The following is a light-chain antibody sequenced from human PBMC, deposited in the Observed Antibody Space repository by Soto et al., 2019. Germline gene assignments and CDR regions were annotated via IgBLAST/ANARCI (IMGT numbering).Light chain of an antibody. V-gene: IGLV2-8*01. CDR2: EVT. CDR3: TSYAGRYTYV. CDR1: SSDVGDYNY. J-gene: IGLJ1*01. Sequence: QFVLTQPPSASGSPGQSVTISCTGTSSDVGDYNYVSWYQQHPSKAPKLMIYEVTKRPSGVPDRFSGSKSGITASLTVSGLQAEDEADYYCTSYAGRYTYVFGTGTKVTVL.